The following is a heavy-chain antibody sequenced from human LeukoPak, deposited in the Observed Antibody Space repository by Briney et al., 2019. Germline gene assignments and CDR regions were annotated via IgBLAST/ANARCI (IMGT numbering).Heavy chain of an antibody. J-gene: IGHJ4*02. CDR1: GGTFSSYA. CDR2: IIPIFGTA. D-gene: IGHD3-10*01. Sequence: GASVKVSCKASGGTFSSYAISWVRQAPGQGLEWMGGIIPIFGTANYAQKFQGRVTITADESTSTAYMELSSLRSEDTAVYYCARDLITMVRGVIIPLGYWGQGTLVTVSS. V-gene: IGHV1-69*13. CDR3: ARDLITMVRGVIIPLGY.